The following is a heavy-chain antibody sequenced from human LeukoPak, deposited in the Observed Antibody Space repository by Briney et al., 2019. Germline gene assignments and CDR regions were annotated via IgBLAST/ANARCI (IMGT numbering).Heavy chain of an antibody. CDR2: INHSGST. CDR3: ARVTPKRIMITFGGGRAFDI. D-gene: IGHD3-16*01. V-gene: IGHV4-34*01. Sequence: PSETLSLTCAVYGGSFSGYYWSWIRQPPGKGLEWIGEINHSGSTNYNPSLKSRVTISVDTSKNQFSLKLSSVTAADTAVYYCARVTPKRIMITFGGGRAFDIWGQGTMVTVSS. J-gene: IGHJ3*02. CDR1: GGSFSGYY.